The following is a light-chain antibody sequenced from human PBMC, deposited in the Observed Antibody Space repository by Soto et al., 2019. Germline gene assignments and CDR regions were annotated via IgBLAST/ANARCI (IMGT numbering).Light chain of an antibody. Sequence: QPVLTQSPSASASLGASVKLTCTLSSGHSNYAIAWHQQQPEKGPRFLMKINSDGRHSNGDGIPDRFSGSTSGAERYLTISSLQSEDEADYYCQTWGTGIRVFGGGTKVTVL. V-gene: IGLV4-69*01. CDR2: INSDGRH. J-gene: IGLJ3*02. CDR1: SGHSNYA. CDR3: QTWGTGIRV.